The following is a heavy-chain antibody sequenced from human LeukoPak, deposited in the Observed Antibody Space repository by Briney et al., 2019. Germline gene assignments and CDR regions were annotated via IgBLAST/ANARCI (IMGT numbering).Heavy chain of an antibody. CDR1: GGSFSGYY. J-gene: IGHJ4*02. D-gene: IGHD1-26*01. Sequence: PSETLSLTCAVYGGSFSGYYWSWIRQPPGKGLECIGKINHSRSTNYNPSLKSRVTISVDTSKNQFSLKLSFVTAADTAVYYCAREAGATTTYYFDYWGQGTLVTVSS. CDR2: INHSRST. V-gene: IGHV4-34*01. CDR3: AREAGATTTYYFDY.